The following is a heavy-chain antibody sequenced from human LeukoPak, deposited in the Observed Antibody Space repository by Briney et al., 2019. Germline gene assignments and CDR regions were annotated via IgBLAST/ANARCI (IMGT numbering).Heavy chain of an antibody. V-gene: IGHV4-34*01. CDR2: INHSGST. CDR1: GGSFSGYY. D-gene: IGHD6-19*01. CDR3: ARKGSSGWSARYYYYMDV. J-gene: IGHJ6*03. Sequence: SETLSLTCAVYGGSFSGYYWSWIRQPPGKGLEWIGEINHSGSTNYNPSLKSRVTISVDTSKNQFSLKLSSVTAADTAVYYCARKGSSGWSARYYYYMDVWGKGTTVTVSS.